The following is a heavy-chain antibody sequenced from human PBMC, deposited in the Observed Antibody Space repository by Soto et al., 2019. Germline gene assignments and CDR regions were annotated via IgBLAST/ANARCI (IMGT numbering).Heavy chain of an antibody. CDR3: AHRVLEYDSSPPFDY. D-gene: IGHD6-6*01. CDR2: IYWDDDK. Sequence: QITLKESGPTLVKSTETLTLTCTFSGFSLSISGVGVGWIRQPPGKALEWLALIYWDDDKRYSPSLESRLTITKDPSKNQVVLTMTNMAPVDTATYFCAHRVLEYDSSPPFDYWGQGTLVTVSS. CDR1: GFSLSISGVG. J-gene: IGHJ4*02. V-gene: IGHV2-5*02.